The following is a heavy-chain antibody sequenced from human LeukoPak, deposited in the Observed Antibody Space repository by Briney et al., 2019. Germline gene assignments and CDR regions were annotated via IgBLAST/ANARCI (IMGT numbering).Heavy chain of an antibody. Sequence: GGSLRLSCAASGFTFSSYSMNWVRQAPGKGLEWVSSISSSSSYIYYADSVKGRLTISRDNAKNSLYLQMNSLRAEDTAVYYCASNYYDSSGYYYGWGQGTLVTVSS. CDR3: ASNYYDSSGYYYG. J-gene: IGHJ4*02. CDR2: ISSSSSYI. D-gene: IGHD3-22*01. CDR1: GFTFSSYS. V-gene: IGHV3-21*01.